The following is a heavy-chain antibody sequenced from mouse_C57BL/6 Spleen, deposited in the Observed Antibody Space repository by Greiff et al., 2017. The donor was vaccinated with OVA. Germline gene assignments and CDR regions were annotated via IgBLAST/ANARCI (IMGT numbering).Heavy chain of an antibody. CDR3: ARHEVNGYSAWFAY. J-gene: IGHJ3*01. Sequence: VKLMESGAELVKPGASVKLSCKASGYTFTEYTIHWVKQRSGQGLEWIGWFYPGSGSIKYNEKFKDEATLTADKSSSTVYMELSRLTSEDSAVYFCARHEVNGYSAWFAYWGQGTLVTVSA. CDR1: GYTFTEYT. D-gene: IGHD2-3*01. CDR2: FYPGSGSI. V-gene: IGHV1-62-2*01.